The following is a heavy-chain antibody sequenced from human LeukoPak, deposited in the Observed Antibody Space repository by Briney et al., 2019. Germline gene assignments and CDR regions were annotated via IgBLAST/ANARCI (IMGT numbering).Heavy chain of an antibody. J-gene: IGHJ6*02. Sequence: PSETLSLTCTVSDGSISSGDYFWSWIRQHPGKGLEWIGYIYYSGSTYYNPSLKSRVTISVDTSKNQFSLRLSSVTAADTAMYYCARDRALRRDGHSSRYFYYGMDVWGQGTTVTVSS. V-gene: IGHV4-31*03. CDR2: IYYSGST. D-gene: IGHD5-24*01. CDR3: ARDRALRRDGHSSRYFYYGMDV. CDR1: DGSISSGDYF.